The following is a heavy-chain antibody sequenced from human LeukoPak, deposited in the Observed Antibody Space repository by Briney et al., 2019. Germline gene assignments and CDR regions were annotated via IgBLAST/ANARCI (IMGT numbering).Heavy chain of an antibody. CDR3: ARTVGYCSGGSCASFDY. CDR2: IYPGDSDT. Sequence: GESLKISCKGSGYSFTTYWIGWVRQMPGKGLEWMGIIYPGDSDTRYSPSFQGQVTISADKSISTAYLLWSSLKASDTAMYYCARTVGYCSGGSCASFDYWGQGTLVTVSS. J-gene: IGHJ4*02. D-gene: IGHD2-15*01. CDR1: GYSFTTYW. V-gene: IGHV5-51*01.